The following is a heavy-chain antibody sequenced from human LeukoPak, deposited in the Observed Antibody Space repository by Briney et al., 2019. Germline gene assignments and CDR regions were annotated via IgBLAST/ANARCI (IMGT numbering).Heavy chain of an antibody. CDR3: AKPTLEGDYYYYYYMDV. CDR1: GFTFSSYA. CDR2: ISGSGGST. J-gene: IGHJ6*03. V-gene: IGHV3-23*01. Sequence: PGGSLRLSCAASGFTFSSYAMSWVRQAPGKGLEWVSAISGSGGSTYYADSVKGRFTISRDNSKNTLYLQMNSLRAEDTAVYYCAKPTLEGDYYYYYYMDVWGKGTTVTVSS.